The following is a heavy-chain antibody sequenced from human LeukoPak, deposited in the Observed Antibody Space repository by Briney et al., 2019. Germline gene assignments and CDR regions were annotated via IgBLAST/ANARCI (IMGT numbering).Heavy chain of an antibody. V-gene: IGHV1-69*06. CDR2: INPIFDTT. D-gene: IGHD3-16*01. Sequence: ASVKVSCKASGGTFSNYVINWVRQAPGQGLEWMGWINPIFDTTNYAQKFQGRVTITAVKSTSTAYMELSSLRSEDTAMYYCARAITSPKSRYYLYYMDVWGKGTTVTVSS. J-gene: IGHJ6*03. CDR3: ARAITSPKSRYYLYYMDV. CDR1: GGTFSNYV.